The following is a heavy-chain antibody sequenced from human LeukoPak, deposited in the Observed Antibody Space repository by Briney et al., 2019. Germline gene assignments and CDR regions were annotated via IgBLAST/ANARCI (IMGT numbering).Heavy chain of an antibody. D-gene: IGHD2-2*01. CDR1: GDSLRNYY. Sequence: PAETLSLTCTVSGDSLRNYYWTWLRQPPGKGLEWIGYVYNSGTPNYNPSLKSRLTISVDTSKNQFSLKLSSVIAADTAVYYCARIHCTSTTCRRHIDFWGQGTLVTVSS. CDR3: ARIHCTSTTCRRHIDF. CDR2: VYNSGTP. J-gene: IGHJ4*02. V-gene: IGHV4-59*01.